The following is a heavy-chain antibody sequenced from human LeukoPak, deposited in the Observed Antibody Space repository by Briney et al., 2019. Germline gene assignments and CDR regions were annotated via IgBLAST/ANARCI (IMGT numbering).Heavy chain of an antibody. D-gene: IGHD2-2*01. CDR2: ISGSGGNT. CDR3: AKDYCSSTTCYYNY. CDR1: GFTFSSYA. V-gene: IGHV3-23*01. J-gene: IGHJ4*02. Sequence: PGGSLRLSCTASGFTFSSYAMSWVRQAPGKGLEWVSVISGSGGNTYYADSVKGRFTISRDNAKNSLFLQMNSLRAEDTALYYCAKDYCSSTTCYYNYWGQGTLVTVSS.